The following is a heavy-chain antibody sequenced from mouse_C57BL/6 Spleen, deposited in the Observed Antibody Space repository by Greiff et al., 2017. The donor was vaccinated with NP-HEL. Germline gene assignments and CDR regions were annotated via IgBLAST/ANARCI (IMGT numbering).Heavy chain of an antibody. Sequence: EVQVVESGGGLVKPGGSLKLSCAASGFTFSSYTMSWVRQTPEKRLEWVATISGGGGNTYYPDSVKGRFTISRDNAKNTLYLQMSSLRSEDTALYYCARQGDYYGSFYYFDYWGQGTTLTVSS. CDR3: ARQGDYYGSFYYFDY. V-gene: IGHV5-9*01. D-gene: IGHD1-1*01. CDR1: GFTFSSYT. J-gene: IGHJ2*01. CDR2: ISGGGGNT.